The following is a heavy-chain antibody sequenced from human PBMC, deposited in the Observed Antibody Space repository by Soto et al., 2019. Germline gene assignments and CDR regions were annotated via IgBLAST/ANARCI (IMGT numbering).Heavy chain of an antibody. CDR3: ARRYCSGGTCYIDY. J-gene: IGHJ4*02. CDR2: IYYSGST. Sequence: SETLSLTCTVSGGSISSYYWSWIRQPPGKGLEWIGYIYYSGSTNYNPSLKSRVTISVDTSKNQFSLKLSSVTAADTAVYYCARRYCSGGTCYIDYWGQGPLVTVSS. CDR1: GGSISSYY. V-gene: IGHV4-59*01. D-gene: IGHD2-15*01.